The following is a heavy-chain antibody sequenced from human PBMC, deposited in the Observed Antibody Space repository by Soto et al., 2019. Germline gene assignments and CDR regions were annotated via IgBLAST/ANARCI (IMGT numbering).Heavy chain of an antibody. CDR2: INHSGST. CDR3: ARDPGGYCSSPNCSS. D-gene: IGHD2-2*01. J-gene: IGHJ5*02. Sequence: SETLSLTCAVYGGSFSGYYWSWIRQPPGKGLEWIGEINHSGSTNYNPSLKSRVTISVDTSKNQFSLKLSSVTADDTAVYYCARDPGGYCSSPNCSSWGQGTLVTVSS. CDR1: GGSFSGYY. V-gene: IGHV4-34*01.